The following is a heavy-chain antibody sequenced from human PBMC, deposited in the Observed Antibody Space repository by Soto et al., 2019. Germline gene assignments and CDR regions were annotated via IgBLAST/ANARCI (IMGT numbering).Heavy chain of an antibody. J-gene: IGHJ4*02. CDR2: IYPGDSDT. D-gene: IGHD2-2*02. CDR1: GYSFTSHW. V-gene: IGHV5-51*01. CDR3: AILDRYGYTIDS. Sequence: GESLKISCKGSGYSFTSHWIAWVRQMPGRGLEWMGIIYPGDSDTRYSPSFQGQVTMSGDKSINTAYVQWSSLKASDTAMYYCAILDRYGYTIDSWGQGSLVTVSS.